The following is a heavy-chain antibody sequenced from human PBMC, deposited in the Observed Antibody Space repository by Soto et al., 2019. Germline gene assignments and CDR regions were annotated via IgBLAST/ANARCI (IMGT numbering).Heavy chain of an antibody. D-gene: IGHD2-15*01. Sequence: QITLKESGPTLVKPTQTLTLTCTFSGFSLSTSGVGVAWIRQPPGKALEWLALIYWDDDKRYRPSLETRLPITKDTTNNHVVLTMTNVDSVDTATYYCAYLPCSGGSCYWFSYSGMDVWGQGTTVIVSS. CDR1: GFSLSTSGVG. V-gene: IGHV2-5*02. J-gene: IGHJ6*02. CDR2: IYWDDDK. CDR3: AYLPCSGGSCYWFSYSGMDV.